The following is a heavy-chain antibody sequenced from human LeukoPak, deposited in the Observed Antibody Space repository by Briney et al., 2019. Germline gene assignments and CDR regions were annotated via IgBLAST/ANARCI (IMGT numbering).Heavy chain of an antibody. CDR3: ARVVLTTVELRFDY. Sequence: SEPLSLPCTVSGGSISSGGYYWSWIRQHPGKGLEWIGYIYYSGSTDYNPSLKSRLTISVDTSKNQFSLKLSSVTAADTAVYYCARVVLTTVELRFDYWGQGSQVTVSS. D-gene: IGHD4-11*01. CDR1: GGSISSGGYY. V-gene: IGHV4-31*03. J-gene: IGHJ4*02. CDR2: IYYSGST.